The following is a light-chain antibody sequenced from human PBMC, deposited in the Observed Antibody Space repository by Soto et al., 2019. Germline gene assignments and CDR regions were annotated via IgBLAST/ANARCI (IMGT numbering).Light chain of an antibody. CDR3: LQDYAYPFT. CDR1: QGISND. Sequence: AIPMTQSPSSLSAFVGDRVSITCRASQGISNDLGWYQQKPGKAPKLLIYAASSLQSGVSSRFSGSGSGTDFTLTISSLQPEDFATYYCLQDYAYPFTFGPGTKVDIK. J-gene: IGKJ3*01. V-gene: IGKV1-6*02. CDR2: AAS.